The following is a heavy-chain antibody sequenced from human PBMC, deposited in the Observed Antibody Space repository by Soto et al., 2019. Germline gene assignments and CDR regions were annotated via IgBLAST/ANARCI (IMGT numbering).Heavy chain of an antibody. CDR3: AKGWDWFDP. CDR2: IGGSGDST. Sequence: PGGSLRLSCAASGFTFSSYAMSWVRQAPGKGLECVSGIGGSGDSTYYADSVKGRFTISRDNSKNTLYLQMNSLRAEDTAVYYCAKGWDWFDPWGQGTLVTVSS. V-gene: IGHV3-23*01. J-gene: IGHJ5*02. CDR1: GFTFSSYA. D-gene: IGHD1-26*01.